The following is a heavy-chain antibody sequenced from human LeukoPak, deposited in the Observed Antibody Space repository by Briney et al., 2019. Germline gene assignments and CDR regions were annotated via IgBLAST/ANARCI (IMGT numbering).Heavy chain of an antibody. D-gene: IGHD6-19*01. CDR1: GGTFSSYA. V-gene: IGHV1-69*04. J-gene: IGHJ6*02. CDR3: ASGIVVAGFYYYYGMDV. Sequence: SVKASCKASGGTFSSYAISWVRQAPGQGLEWMGRIIPILGIANYAQKFQDRVTITADKPTSTAYMELSSLRSEDTAVYYCASGIVVAGFYYYYGMDVWGQGTTVTVSS. CDR2: IIPILGIA.